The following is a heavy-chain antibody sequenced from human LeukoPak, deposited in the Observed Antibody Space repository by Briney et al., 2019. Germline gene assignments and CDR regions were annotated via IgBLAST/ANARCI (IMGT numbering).Heavy chain of an antibody. CDR1: RGSTSTYY. J-gene: IGHJ2*01. CDR3: ARAGAGYWYFDL. V-gene: IGHV4-4*07. Sequence: SETLSLTCTVSRGSTSTYYWSWIRQPAGKGLEWIGRIYPSGNTNFNPSLMSRVTMSIDTSKNQFSLKLSSVTAADTAVYYCARAGAGYWYFDLWGRGTLVTVSS. CDR2: IYPSGNT. D-gene: IGHD3-10*01.